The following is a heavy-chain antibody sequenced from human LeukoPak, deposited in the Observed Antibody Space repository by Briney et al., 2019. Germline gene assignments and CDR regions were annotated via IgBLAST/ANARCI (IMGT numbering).Heavy chain of an antibody. Sequence: GGSLRLSCAASGFTFSSYWMNWARQAPGKGLEWVAVISFDGSNKYYADSVKGRFTISRDNSKNTLYLQMNSLRAEDTAVYYCARDCYSSSCFDYWGQGTLVTVSS. V-gene: IGHV3-30-3*01. CDR2: ISFDGSNK. D-gene: IGHD6-13*01. J-gene: IGHJ4*02. CDR3: ARDCYSSSCFDY. CDR1: GFTFSSYW.